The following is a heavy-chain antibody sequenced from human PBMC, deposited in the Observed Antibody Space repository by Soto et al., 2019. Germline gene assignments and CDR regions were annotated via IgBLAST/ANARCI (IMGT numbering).Heavy chain of an antibody. J-gene: IGHJ4*02. CDR2: IKTDGSEK. V-gene: IGHV3-7*05. D-gene: IGHD3-10*01. CDR1: GFTFRDYW. CDR3: ASSMGRGGNDY. Sequence: EVQLVESGGGLVQPGGSLRLSCAASGFTFRDYWMSWVRQVPGKGRECVANIKTDGSEKYYVDPVKGRFTISRDNAKNSLYLQMNSLRAEDTAVYYCASSMGRGGNDYWGQGTLVAVSS.